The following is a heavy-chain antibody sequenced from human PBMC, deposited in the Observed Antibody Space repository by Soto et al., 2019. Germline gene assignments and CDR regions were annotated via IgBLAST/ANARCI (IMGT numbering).Heavy chain of an antibody. V-gene: IGHV4-34*01. D-gene: IGHD3-10*01. Sequence: QVQLQQWGAGLLKPSETLSLTCAVYGGSFSGYYWSWIRQPPGKGLEWIGEINHSGSTNYNPSLKSRVTISVDTSKNQFSLKLSSVTAADTAVYYCARLDGEYYYGSGGYITGFDYWGQGTLVTVSS. CDR2: INHSGST. CDR3: ARLDGEYYYGSGGYITGFDY. J-gene: IGHJ4*02. CDR1: GGSFSGYY.